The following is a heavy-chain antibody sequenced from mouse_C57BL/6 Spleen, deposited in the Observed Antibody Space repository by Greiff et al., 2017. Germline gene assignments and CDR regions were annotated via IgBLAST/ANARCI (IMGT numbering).Heavy chain of an antibody. CDR2: IYPGDGDT. CDR3: AVYYGNYFDY. D-gene: IGHD2-1*01. V-gene: IGHV1-82*01. Sequence: QVQLQQSGPELVKPGASVQISCKASGYAFSSSWMNWVKQRPGKGLEWIGRIYPGDGDTNYNGKFKGKATLTADKSSSTAYMQLSSLTSEDSAVYFCAVYYGNYFDYWGQGTTLTVSS. J-gene: IGHJ2*01. CDR1: GYAFSSSW.